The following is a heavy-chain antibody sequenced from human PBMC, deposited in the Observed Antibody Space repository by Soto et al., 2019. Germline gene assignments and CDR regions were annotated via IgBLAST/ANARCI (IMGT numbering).Heavy chain of an antibody. CDR2: IYPGDSDT. D-gene: IGHD6-13*01. V-gene: IGHV5-51*01. CDR1: GYSFTSYW. CDR3: ARQNGWLDEGSSFLPYYYYGMDV. J-gene: IGHJ6*02. Sequence: PGESLKISCKGSGYSFTSYWIGWVRQMPGKGLEWMGIIYPGDSDTRYSPSFQGQVTISADKSISTAYLQWSSLKASDTAMYYCARQNGWLDEGSSFLPYYYYGMDVWGQGTTVTVSS.